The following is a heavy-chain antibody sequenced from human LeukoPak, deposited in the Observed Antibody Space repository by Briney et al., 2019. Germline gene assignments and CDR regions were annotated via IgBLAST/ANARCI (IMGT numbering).Heavy chain of an antibody. J-gene: IGHJ3*02. Sequence: GGSLRLSCAASGFTFSSYGMHWVRQAPGKGLEWVAVISYDGSNKYYADSVKGRFTISRDNSKNTLYLQMNSLRAEDTAVYYCANPYDSSGYGLADAFDIWGQGTMVTVSS. CDR2: ISYDGSNK. CDR1: GFTFSSYG. V-gene: IGHV3-30*18. CDR3: ANPYDSSGYGLADAFDI. D-gene: IGHD3-22*01.